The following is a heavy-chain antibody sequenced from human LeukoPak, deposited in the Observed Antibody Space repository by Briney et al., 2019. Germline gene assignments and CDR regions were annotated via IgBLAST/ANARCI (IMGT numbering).Heavy chain of an antibody. CDR2: IYYTGSS. Sequence: SETLSLTCTVSGGSISSSDYYWGWIRQPPGKGLEWIGNIYYTGSSSYNSSLKSRVTISVDTSKNQFSLQLSSVTAADTAVYYCARDNYCTNGVCWAFDPWGQGTLVTVSS. J-gene: IGHJ5*02. CDR1: GGSISSSDYY. D-gene: IGHD2-8*01. V-gene: IGHV4-39*07. CDR3: ARDNYCTNGVCWAFDP.